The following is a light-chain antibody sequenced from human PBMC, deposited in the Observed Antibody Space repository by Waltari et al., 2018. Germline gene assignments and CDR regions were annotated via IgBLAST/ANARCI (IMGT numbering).Light chain of an antibody. CDR3: SSYAGSNNMV. V-gene: IGLV2-8*01. CDR2: EVS. Sequence: QSALTQPPSASGSPGQSVTLSCTGTSSDVGGYQHVSWYQQHPGKAPKLMIYEVSKRPSGVPDRFSGSKSGNTASLTVSGLQAEDEADYYCSSYAGSNNMVFGGGTKLTVL. CDR1: SSDVGGYQH. J-gene: IGLJ2*01.